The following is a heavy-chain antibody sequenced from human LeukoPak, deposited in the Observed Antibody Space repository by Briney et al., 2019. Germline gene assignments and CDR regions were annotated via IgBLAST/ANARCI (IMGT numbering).Heavy chain of an antibody. J-gene: IGHJ4*02. CDR1: GFTFSSYA. CDR3: AKGSGSYYKSGYSDY. CDR2: ISGSGGST. Sequence: GGSLRLSCAASGFTFSSYAMSWVRQAPGKGLEWVSAISGSGGSTYYADSVKGRFTISRDNSKNTLYLQMSSLRAEDTAVYYCAKGSGSYYKSGYSDYWGQGTLVTVSS. V-gene: IGHV3-23*01. D-gene: IGHD3-10*01.